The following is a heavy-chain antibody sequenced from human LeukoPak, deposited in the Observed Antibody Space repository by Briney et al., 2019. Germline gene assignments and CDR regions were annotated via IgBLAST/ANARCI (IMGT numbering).Heavy chain of an antibody. J-gene: IGHJ6*04. V-gene: IGHV3-66*01. D-gene: IGHD3-10*02. CDR1: GFTFSAYN. CDR2: IYSGGST. CDR3: AELGTTMIGGV. Sequence: GGSLRLSCAASGFTFSAYNMNWVRQAPGKGLEWVSVIYSGGSTYYADSVKGRFTISRDNSKNTLYLQMNSLRAEDTAVYYCAELGTTMIGGVWGKGTTVTISS.